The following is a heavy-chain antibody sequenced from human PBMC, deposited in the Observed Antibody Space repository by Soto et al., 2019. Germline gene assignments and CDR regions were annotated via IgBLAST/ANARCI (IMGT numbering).Heavy chain of an antibody. V-gene: IGHV1-69*13. CDR1: GGTFSSYA. J-gene: IGHJ4*02. CDR2: IIPIFGTA. Sequence: SVKVSCKASGGTFSSYAISWVRQAPGQGLEWMGGIIPIFGTANYAQKFQGRVTITADESTSTAYMELSSLRSEDTAVYYCASEVIGYSSGWIFDYWGQGTLVTVSS. D-gene: IGHD6-19*01. CDR3: ASEVIGYSSGWIFDY.